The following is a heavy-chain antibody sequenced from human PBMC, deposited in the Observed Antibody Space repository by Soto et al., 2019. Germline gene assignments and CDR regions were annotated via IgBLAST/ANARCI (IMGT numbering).Heavy chain of an antibody. J-gene: IGHJ4*02. CDR2: LSYEGSEE. CDR3: ALTRRSSLLEVAGPGFEY. D-gene: IGHD6-19*01. Sequence: GGSLRLSCAASGFNFGVFGMHWVRHAPGKGLEWLSVLSYEGSEEYYADSVRGRFTISRDNSKNTLFLQMDSLRVDDTGVYYCALTRRSSLLEVAGPGFEYWGQGTLVTVSS. V-gene: IGHV3-30*03. CDR1: GFNFGVFG.